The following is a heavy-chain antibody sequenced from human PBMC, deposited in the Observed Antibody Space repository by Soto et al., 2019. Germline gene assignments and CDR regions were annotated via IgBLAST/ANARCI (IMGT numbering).Heavy chain of an antibody. CDR3: ARGLEVHLGEFPGFDY. J-gene: IGHJ4*02. Sequence: SETLSLTCAVSSGSISSSNWWSWVRQPPGKGLEWIGEIYHSGSTNYNPSLKSRVTISVDKSKNQFSLKLSSVTAADTAVYYCARGLEVHLGEFPGFDYWGQGTLVTVSS. D-gene: IGHD3-16*01. CDR2: IYHSGST. CDR1: SGSISSSNW. V-gene: IGHV4-4*02.